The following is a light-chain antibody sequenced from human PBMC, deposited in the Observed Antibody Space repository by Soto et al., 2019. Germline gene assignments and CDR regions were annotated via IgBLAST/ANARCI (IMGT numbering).Light chain of an antibody. CDR2: DVS. Sequence: QSALTQPRSVSGSPGQTVTISCTGTSRDVGAYNYVSWYQQHPGKAHKLIIYDVSKWPSGVPDRFSGSKSGNTASLTISGLEAEDEADYYGCADAVSSTVIFGGGTKVTVL. CDR3: CADAVSSTVI. J-gene: IGLJ2*01. CDR1: SRDVGAYNY. V-gene: IGLV2-11*01.